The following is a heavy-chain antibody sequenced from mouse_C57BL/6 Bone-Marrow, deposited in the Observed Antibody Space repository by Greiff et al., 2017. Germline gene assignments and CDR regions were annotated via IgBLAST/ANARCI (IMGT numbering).Heavy chain of an antibody. V-gene: IGHV1-55*01. CDR3: ARGENDGYYEDYFDY. Sequence: QVQLQQPGAELVKPGASVKMSCKASGYTFTSYWITWVKQRPGQGLEWIGDIYPGSGSTNYNEKFKSKATLTVDTSSSTAYMQLSSLTSEDSAVYYCARGENDGYYEDYFDYWGQGTTLTVSS. CDR2: IYPGSGST. D-gene: IGHD2-3*01. J-gene: IGHJ2*01. CDR1: GYTFTSYW.